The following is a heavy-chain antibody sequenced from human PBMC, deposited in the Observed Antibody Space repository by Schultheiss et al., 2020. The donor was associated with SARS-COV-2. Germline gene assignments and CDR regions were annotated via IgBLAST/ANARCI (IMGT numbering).Heavy chain of an antibody. J-gene: IGHJ6*02. CDR3: ARTATYYYYGMDV. CDR2: ISYDGSNK. CDR1: GFTFSSYA. Sequence: GESLKISCAASGFTFSSYAMHWVRQAPGKGLEWVAVISYDGSNKYYADSVKGRFTISRDNSKNTLYLQMNSLRAEDTAVYYCARTATYYYYGMDVWGQGTTVTVSS. V-gene: IGHV3-30*04.